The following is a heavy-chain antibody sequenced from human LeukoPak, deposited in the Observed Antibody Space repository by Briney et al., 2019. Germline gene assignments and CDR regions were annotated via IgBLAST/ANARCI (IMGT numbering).Heavy chain of an antibody. V-gene: IGHV3-53*04. CDR2: IYSGGST. D-gene: IGHD3-3*01. CDR3: ARWAFYYFDY. J-gene: IGHJ4*02. Sequence: GGSLRLSCAASGFTVSSNYMSWVRQAPGKGLEWVSVIYSGGSTYYADSVKGRFSISRHNSKNTLYLQMNSLRAEDTAVYYCARWAFYYFDYWGQGTLVTVSS. CDR1: GFTVSSNY.